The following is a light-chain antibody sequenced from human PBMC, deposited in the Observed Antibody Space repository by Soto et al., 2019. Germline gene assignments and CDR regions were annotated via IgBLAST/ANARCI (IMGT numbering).Light chain of an antibody. V-gene: IGKV3-11*01. CDR1: QSINNY. CDR2: DAS. J-gene: IGKJ4*01. Sequence: EIVLTQSPATLSLSPGERATLSCRASQSINNYLAWYQQKPGQAPRLLIYDASNRATGIPARFSGTGSGTDFTLTTSRLPPADFSVSYCQQRYDWPLTCGGGTQVEIK. CDR3: QQRYDWPLT.